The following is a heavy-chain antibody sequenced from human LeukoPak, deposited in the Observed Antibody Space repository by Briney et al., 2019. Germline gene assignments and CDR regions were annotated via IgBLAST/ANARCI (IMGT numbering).Heavy chain of an antibody. D-gene: IGHD6-19*01. Sequence: ASVKVSCKASGYTFTGYYMHWVRQAPGQGLEWMGWINPNSGGTNYAQKFQGRVTMTRDTSISTAYMELRRLRSDDTAVYYCARGYSSGWYYFDYWGQGTLVTVSS. CDR3: ARGYSSGWYYFDY. CDR2: INPNSGGT. CDR1: GYTFTGYY. V-gene: IGHV1-2*02. J-gene: IGHJ4*02.